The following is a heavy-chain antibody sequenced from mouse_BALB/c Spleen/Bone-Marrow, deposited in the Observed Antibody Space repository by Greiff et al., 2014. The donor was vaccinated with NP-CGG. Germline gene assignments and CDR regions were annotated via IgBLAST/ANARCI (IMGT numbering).Heavy chain of an antibody. V-gene: IGHV5-9-1*01. D-gene: IGHD2-4*01. Sequence: EVMLVESGGGLVKPGGSLKLSCAASGFTFSSYAMSWVRQTPEKRLEWVATISSGGSYTYYPDSVKGRFTISRDNAKNTLYLQMSSLRSEDTAMYYCARRDDYDYDDAMDYWGQGTSVTVSS. CDR3: ARRDDYDYDDAMDY. J-gene: IGHJ4*01. CDR1: GFTFSSYA. CDR2: ISSGGSYT.